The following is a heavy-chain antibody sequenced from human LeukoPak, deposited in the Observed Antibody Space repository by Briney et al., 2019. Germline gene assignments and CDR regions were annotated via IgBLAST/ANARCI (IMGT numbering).Heavy chain of an antibody. Sequence: GRSLRLSCAASGFTFSSYGMHWVRQAPGKGLEWVAVISYDGSNKYYADSVKGRFTISRDNSKNTLYLQMNSLRAEDTAVYYCATARTRTPYCTNGVCTQPRDYWGQGTLVTVSS. CDR3: ATARTRTPYCTNGVCTQPRDY. CDR1: GFTFSSYG. J-gene: IGHJ4*02. D-gene: IGHD2-8*01. V-gene: IGHV3-30*03. CDR2: ISYDGSNK.